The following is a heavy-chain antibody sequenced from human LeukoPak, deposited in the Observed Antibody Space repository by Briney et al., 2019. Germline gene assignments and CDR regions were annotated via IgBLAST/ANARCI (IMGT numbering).Heavy chain of an antibody. J-gene: IGHJ5*02. CDR3: ARDPHYYDSSGYNRFDP. CDR1: GYTFTNYG. CDR2: ISAYNGNT. D-gene: IGHD3-22*01. V-gene: IGHV1-18*01. Sequence: ASVKVSCKASGYTFTNYGISWVRQAPGQGLEWMGWISAYNGNTNYAQKLQGRVTMTTDTSTSTAYMELRSLRSDDTAVYYCARDPHYYDSSGYNRFDPWGQGTLVTVSS.